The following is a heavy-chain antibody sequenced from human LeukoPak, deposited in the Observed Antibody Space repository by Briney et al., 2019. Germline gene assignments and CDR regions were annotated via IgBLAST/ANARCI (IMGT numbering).Heavy chain of an antibody. CDR1: GYTFTSYY. J-gene: IGHJ6*03. V-gene: IGHV1-46*01. CDR2: INPSGGST. CDR3: ARGGGYSSSWLHPRPCYYYYYYMDV. D-gene: IGHD6-13*01. Sequence: GASVKVSCKASGYTFTSYYMHWVRQAPGQGLEWMGIINPSGGSTSYAQKLQGRVTITADKSTSTAYMELSSLRSEDTAVYYCARGGGYSSSWLHPRPCYYYYYYMDVWGKGTTVTVSS.